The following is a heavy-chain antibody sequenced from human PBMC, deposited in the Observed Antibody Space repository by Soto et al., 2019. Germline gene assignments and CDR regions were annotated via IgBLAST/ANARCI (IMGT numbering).Heavy chain of an antibody. CDR2: IYYSGST. Sequence: SEILSLTCTVSGGSISSSSYYWGWIRQPPGKGLEWIGSIYYSGSTYYNPSLKSRVTISVDTSKNQFSLKLSSVTAADTAVYYCARLFYGDYVGEYYFDYWGQGTLVTVSS. CDR3: ARLFYGDYVGEYYFDY. CDR1: GGSISSSSYY. J-gene: IGHJ4*02. V-gene: IGHV4-39*01. D-gene: IGHD4-17*01.